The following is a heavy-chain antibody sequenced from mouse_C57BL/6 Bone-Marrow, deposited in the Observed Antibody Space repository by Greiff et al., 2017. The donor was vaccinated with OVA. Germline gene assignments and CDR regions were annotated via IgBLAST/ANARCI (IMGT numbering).Heavy chain of an antibody. D-gene: IGHD1-1*01. V-gene: IGHV1-64*01. J-gene: IGHJ1*03. CDR2: IHPNSGST. CDR1: GYTFTSYW. CDR3: ARYVAHWYFDV. Sequence: QVQLKQPGAELVKPGASVKLSCKASGYTFTSYWMHWVKQRPGQGLEWIGMIHPNSGSTNYNEKFKSKATLTVDKSSSTAYMQLSSLTSEDSAVYYCARYVAHWYFDVWGTGTTVTVSS.